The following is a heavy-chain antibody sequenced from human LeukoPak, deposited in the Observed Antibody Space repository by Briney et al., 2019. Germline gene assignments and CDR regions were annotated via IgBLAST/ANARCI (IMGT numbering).Heavy chain of an antibody. CDR1: GGTFSSYA. CDR2: IIPIFGTA. J-gene: IGHJ6*03. CDR3: ARCFGAGRGYYYYMDV. D-gene: IGHD6-19*01. Sequence: GSSVKVSCKASGGTFSSYAISWVRQAPGQGLEWMGGIIPIFGTANYAQKFQGRVTITADKSTSTAYMELSSLRSEDTAVYYCARCFGAGRGYYYYMDVWGKGTTVTVSS. V-gene: IGHV1-69*06.